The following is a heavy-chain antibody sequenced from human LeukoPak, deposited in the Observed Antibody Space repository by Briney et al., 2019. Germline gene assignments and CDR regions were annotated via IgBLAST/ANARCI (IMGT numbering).Heavy chain of an antibody. D-gene: IGHD6-19*01. J-gene: IGHJ4*02. CDR3: ARDVYSSGWRMYYFDY. CDR1: GGSISSSNW. CDR2: IYHSGST. V-gene: IGHV4-4*02. Sequence: SETLSLTCAVSGGSISSSNWWSWVRQPPGKGLEWIGEIYHSGSTNHNPSLKSRVTISVDKSKNQFSLKLSSVTAADTAVYYCARDVYSSGWRMYYFDYWGQGTLVTVSS.